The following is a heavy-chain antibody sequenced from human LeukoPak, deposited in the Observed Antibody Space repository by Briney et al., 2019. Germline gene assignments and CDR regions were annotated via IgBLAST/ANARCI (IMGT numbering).Heavy chain of an antibody. D-gene: IGHD3-22*01. CDR1: GGSFSGYY. Sequence: SETLSLTCTVYGGSFSGYYWSWIRQPPGKGLEWIGYIYYSGSTNYNPSLKSRVTISVDTSKNQFSLKLSSVTAADTAVYYCARDGGYYDSSGYFDYWGQGTLVTVSS. V-gene: IGHV4-59*01. CDR2: IYYSGST. J-gene: IGHJ4*02. CDR3: ARDGGYYDSSGYFDY.